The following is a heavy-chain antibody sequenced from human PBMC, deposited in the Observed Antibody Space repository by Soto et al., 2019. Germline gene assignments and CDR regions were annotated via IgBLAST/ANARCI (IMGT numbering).Heavy chain of an antibody. J-gene: IGHJ4*02. D-gene: IGHD1-1*01. CDR3: ARDGDNWNLRAFDY. Sequence: ASVTVSCKASGYTFTSYAMHWVRQAPGQRLEWLGWINGGNADTKYSQKFQGRVTITRDTSATTAYMELSSLTSEDTAVYYCARDGDNWNLRAFDYWGQGTPVTVS. CDR2: INGGNADT. V-gene: IGHV1-3*01. CDR1: GYTFTSYA.